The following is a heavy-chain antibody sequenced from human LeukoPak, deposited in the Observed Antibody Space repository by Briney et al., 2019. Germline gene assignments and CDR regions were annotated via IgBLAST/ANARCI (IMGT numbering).Heavy chain of an antibody. CDR2: MYNSGST. CDR3: ARGIESYGGYVY. J-gene: IGHJ4*02. D-gene: IGHD4-17*01. CDR1: GGSISGSY. V-gene: IGHV4-59*01. Sequence: SETLSLTCTVSGGSISGSYWSWIRQPPGKGLEWIAYMYNSGSTNYNPSLKSRVTISIDTSENQFSLKLSSLTAADTAIYYCARGIESYGGYVYWGQGILVTVSS.